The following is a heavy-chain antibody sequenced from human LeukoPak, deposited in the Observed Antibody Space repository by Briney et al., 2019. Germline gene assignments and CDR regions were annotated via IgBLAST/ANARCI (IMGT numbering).Heavy chain of an antibody. V-gene: IGHV3-9*03. CDR1: GFTFDDYA. CDR2: ISWNSGSI. D-gene: IGHD2-2*02. CDR3: AKVYCSSTSCYTVGDYFDY. J-gene: IGHJ4*02. Sequence: GGSLRLSCAASGFTFDDYAMHWVRQAPGKGLEWVSGISWNSGSIGYADSVKGRFTISRDNAKNSLYLQMNSLRAEDMALYYCAKVYCSSTSCYTVGDYFDYWGQGTLVTVSS.